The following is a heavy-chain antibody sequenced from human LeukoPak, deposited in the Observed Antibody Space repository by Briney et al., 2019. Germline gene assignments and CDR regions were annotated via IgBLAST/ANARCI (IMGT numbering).Heavy chain of an antibody. CDR3: ARDLRSTSPDWYFDL. D-gene: IGHD2-2*01. J-gene: IGHJ2*01. Sequence: SETLSLTCTVSGGSISSSSYYWGWIRQPPGKGLEWIGSIYYSGSTYYNPSLKSRVTISVDTSKNQFSLKLSSVTAADTAVYYCARDLRSTSPDWYFDLWGRGTLVTVSS. CDR1: GGSISSSSYY. V-gene: IGHV4-39*02. CDR2: IYYSGST.